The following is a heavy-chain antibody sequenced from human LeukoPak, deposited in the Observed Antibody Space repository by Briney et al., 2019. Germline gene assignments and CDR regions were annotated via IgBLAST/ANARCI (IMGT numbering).Heavy chain of an antibody. J-gene: IGHJ3*02. V-gene: IGHV4-59*01. Sequence: SETLSLTCTVSGGSINGYYWSWIRQPPGKGLEWIGYIYYSGSTNYNPSLKSRVTISVDTSKNQFSLKLSSVTAADTAVYYCARDRGGLDAFDIWGQGTMVTVSS. D-gene: IGHD3-10*01. CDR1: GGSINGYY. CDR2: IYYSGST. CDR3: ARDRGGLDAFDI.